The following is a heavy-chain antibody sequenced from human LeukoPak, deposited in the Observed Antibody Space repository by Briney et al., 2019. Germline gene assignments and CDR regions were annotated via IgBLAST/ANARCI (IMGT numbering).Heavy chain of an antibody. J-gene: IGHJ4*02. CDR2: MNPDSANT. D-gene: IGHD3-10*01. CDR3: VRSTMGVRRTNDY. Sequence: ASVKVSCKASGYSFTSYGINWVRQATGQGLELMGWMNPDSANTGYAQKFQGRVTMTRDTSISTAYMELSSLRSDDTAVYYCVRSTMGVRRTNDYWGQGTLVTVSS. CDR1: GYSFTSYG. V-gene: IGHV1-8*01.